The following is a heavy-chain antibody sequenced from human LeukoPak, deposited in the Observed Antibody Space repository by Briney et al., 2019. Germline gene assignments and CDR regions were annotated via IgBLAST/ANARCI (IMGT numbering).Heavy chain of an antibody. CDR1: RFTFSNQD. D-gene: IGHD2-8*01. CDR3: AREDHPTYDIVLMVYAIRYGMDV. CDR2: ITGGGGGST. J-gene: IGHJ6*02. Sequence: GGSLRVSCTASRFTFSNQDMSWVRQAPGTGLEWVSSITGGGGGSTYYADSVKDRFTISKDNSHNTLFLQMNSLRAEDTAVYYCAREDHPTYDIVLMVYAIRYGMDVWGQGTTVTVSS. V-gene: IGHV3-23*01.